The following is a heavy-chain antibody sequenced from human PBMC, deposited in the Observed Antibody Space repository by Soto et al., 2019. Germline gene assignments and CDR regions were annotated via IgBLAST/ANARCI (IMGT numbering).Heavy chain of an antibody. D-gene: IGHD3-22*01. CDR2: VYYSGST. CDR1: GASISSSY. Sequence: ETLSLTCTVSGASISSSYWSWIRQSPGKRLEWIGYVYYSGSTKYNPSLKSRVTISVDTSKNQFSLKLSSVTAADTAVYYCARGYYDSNGQSNTFDIWGQGTMVTVSS. CDR3: ARGYYDSNGQSNTFDI. J-gene: IGHJ3*02. V-gene: IGHV4-59*01.